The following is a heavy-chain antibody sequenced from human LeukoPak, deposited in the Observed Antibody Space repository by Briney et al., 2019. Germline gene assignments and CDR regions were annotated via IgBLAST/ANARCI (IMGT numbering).Heavy chain of an antibody. Sequence: PGGSLRLSCAVSGFTFSSFTMNWVRLAPGKGLEWVSSISSRSNYIYYADSVKGRFTISRDNAKNSVYLQVNSLRAEDTAVYYCAREWGMASIDYWGQGTLVTVSS. J-gene: IGHJ4*02. CDR3: AREWGMASIDY. CDR2: ISSRSNYI. CDR1: GFTFSSFT. D-gene: IGHD5-24*01. V-gene: IGHV3-21*01.